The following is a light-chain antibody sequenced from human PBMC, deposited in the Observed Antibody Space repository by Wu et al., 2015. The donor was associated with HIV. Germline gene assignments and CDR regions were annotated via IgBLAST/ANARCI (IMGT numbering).Light chain of an antibody. J-gene: IGKJ3*01. CDR3: QQYYSRPYT. CDR1: QSVGDN. Sequence: EIWMTQSPATLSVSPGERATLSCRASQSVGDNLAWFQQKSGQAPRLLISGAFTRATGIPARFSGSASGTDFTLTISSLQSEDFAVYYCQQYYSRPYTFGPGT. V-gene: IGKV3D-15*01. CDR2: GAF.